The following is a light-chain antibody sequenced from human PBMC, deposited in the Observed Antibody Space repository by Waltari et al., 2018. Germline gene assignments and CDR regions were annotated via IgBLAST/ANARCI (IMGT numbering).Light chain of an antibody. J-gene: IGLJ1*01. CDR2: DVS. Sequence: QSALTQPASVSGSPGQSITIPCTGTSSDVGGYNYFSWYHQHQGKAPKLMIYDVSKRPSGVSNRFSGSKSGNTASLTISGLQAEDEADYYCSSYTSSSTFVFGTGTKVTVL. CDR3: SSYTSSSTFV. V-gene: IGLV2-14*01. CDR1: SSDVGGYNY.